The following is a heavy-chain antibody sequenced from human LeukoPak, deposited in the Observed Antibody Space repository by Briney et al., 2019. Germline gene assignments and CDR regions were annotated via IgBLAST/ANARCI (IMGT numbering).Heavy chain of an antibody. CDR3: ASYGGNSFFDY. D-gene: IGHD4-23*01. CDR1: GFTFSNYA. Sequence: PGGSLRLSCATSGFTFSNYAMNWVRQAPGKGLEWVSLISGSTGSTYYADSVKGRFSISRDNSKNTLYLQMNSLRAEDTAVYYCASYGGNSFFDYWGQGTLVTVSS. CDR2: ISGSTGST. V-gene: IGHV3-23*01. J-gene: IGHJ4*02.